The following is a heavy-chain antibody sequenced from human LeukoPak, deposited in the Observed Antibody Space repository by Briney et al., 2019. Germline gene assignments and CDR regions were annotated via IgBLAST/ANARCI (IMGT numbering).Heavy chain of an antibody. J-gene: IGHJ5*02. CDR2: ISGSGGST. Sequence: GGSLRLSCAASEFSVGSNYMTWVRQAPGKGLEWVSAISGSGGSTYYADSVKGRFTISRDNSKNTLYLQMNSLRAGDTAVYYCAKFREFGELSTWGQGTLVTVSS. D-gene: IGHD3-10*01. V-gene: IGHV3-23*01. CDR3: AKFREFGELST. CDR1: EFSVGSNY.